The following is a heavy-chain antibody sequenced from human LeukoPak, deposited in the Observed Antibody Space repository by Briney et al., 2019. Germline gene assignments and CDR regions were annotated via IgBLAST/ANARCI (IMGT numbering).Heavy chain of an antibody. CDR1: GGSIRSSSYY. CDR3: ARDPGGGSSHFDY. V-gene: IGHV4-39*07. J-gene: IGHJ4*02. Sequence: SETLSLTCTVSGGSIRSSSYYWGWIRQPPGKGLEWIANIYYSGNTYFNPSLKSRVTISVDRSKNQFSLKLSSVTAADTAVYYCARDPGGGSSHFDYWGRGTLVTVSS. CDR2: IYYSGNT. D-gene: IGHD3-16*01.